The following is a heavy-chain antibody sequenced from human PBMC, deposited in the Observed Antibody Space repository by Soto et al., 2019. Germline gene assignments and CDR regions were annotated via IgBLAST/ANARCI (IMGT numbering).Heavy chain of an antibody. CDR1: GGSISSGGYY. CDR2: IYYSGST. D-gene: IGHD5-18*01. J-gene: IGHJ4*02. V-gene: IGHV4-31*03. CDR3: AKEGYPPFFKY. Sequence: PSETLSLTCTVSGGSISSGGYYWSWIRQHPGKGLEWIGYIYYSGSTYYNPSLKSRVTISVDTSKNQFSLKLSSVTADDTAVYYCAKEGYPPFFKYWGQGTLVTV.